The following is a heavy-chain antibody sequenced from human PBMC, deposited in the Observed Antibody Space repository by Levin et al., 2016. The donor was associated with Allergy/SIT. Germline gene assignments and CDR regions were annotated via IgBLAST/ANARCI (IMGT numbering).Heavy chain of an antibody. D-gene: IGHD3-3*01. CDR2: ISSSSSYI. Sequence: WIRQPLGKGLEWVSSISSSSSYIYYADSVKGRFTISRDNAKNSLYLQMNSLRAEDTAVYYCARDSVLRFLDLYYYYGMDVWGQGTTVTVSS. CDR3: ARDSVLRFLDLYYYYGMDV. J-gene: IGHJ6*02. V-gene: IGHV3-21*01.